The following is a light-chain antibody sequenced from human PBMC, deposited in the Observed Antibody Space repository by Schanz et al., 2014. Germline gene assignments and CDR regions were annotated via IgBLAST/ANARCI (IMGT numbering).Light chain of an antibody. Sequence: EIVLTQSPGTLSLSPGERATLSCRASQSVSSSYLAWYQQKPGQAPRLLIYGAFNRATGIPDRFSGSGFGTEFTLTISSLHSEDLAVYYCQQYDDWPGYTFGQGTKLEIK. CDR2: GAF. CDR3: QQYDDWPGYT. J-gene: IGKJ2*01. CDR1: QSVSSSY. V-gene: IGKV3-20*01.